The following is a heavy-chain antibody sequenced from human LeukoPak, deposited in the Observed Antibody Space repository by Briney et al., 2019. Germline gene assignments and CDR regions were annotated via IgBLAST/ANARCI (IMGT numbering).Heavy chain of an antibody. J-gene: IGHJ4*02. CDR1: GFSFSDYW. D-gene: IGHD5/OR15-5a*01. CDR3: VRGLLDY. Sequence: GGSLRLSCAVSGFSFSDYWMHWVRQAPGKGLVWVSRIFSDGTGINYADFVKGRFTISRDNVENTLYLQMNSLRAEDTAVYYCVRGLLDYWGRGTRVTVSS. CDR2: IFSDGTGI. V-gene: IGHV3-74*01.